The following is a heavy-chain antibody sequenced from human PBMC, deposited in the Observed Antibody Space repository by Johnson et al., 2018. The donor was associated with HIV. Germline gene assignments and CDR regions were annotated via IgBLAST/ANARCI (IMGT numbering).Heavy chain of an antibody. CDR1: GFTFSSYA. D-gene: IGHD5-18*01. Sequence: VQLVESGGGLVQPGGSLRLSCAASGFTFSSYAMHWVRQAPGKGLEYVSAISSNGGSTYYANSVKGRFTISRDNSKNTLFLQMNSLRTEDTALYYCAKSRGGYSYGYDAFDIWGQGTMVTVSS. CDR2: ISSNGGST. V-gene: IGHV3-64*01. J-gene: IGHJ3*02. CDR3: AKSRGGYSYGYDAFDI.